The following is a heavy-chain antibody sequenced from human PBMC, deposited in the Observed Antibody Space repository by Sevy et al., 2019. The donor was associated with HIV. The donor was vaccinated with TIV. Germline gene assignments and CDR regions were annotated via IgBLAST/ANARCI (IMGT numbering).Heavy chain of an antibody. CDR3: STDPIIVLLVTDGMDV. V-gene: IGHV3-15*01. D-gene: IGHD2-8*02. CDR1: GFTFYYAW. J-gene: IGHJ6*02. Sequence: GGSLRLSCAASGFTFYYAWMSWVRQAPGKGLEWVGRIKSKADGGTTEYAAAVKGRFTISRDDSKNRLYLQMNSLKTEYSAIYYCSTDPIIVLLVTDGMDVWGQGTTVTISS. CDR2: IKSKADGGTT.